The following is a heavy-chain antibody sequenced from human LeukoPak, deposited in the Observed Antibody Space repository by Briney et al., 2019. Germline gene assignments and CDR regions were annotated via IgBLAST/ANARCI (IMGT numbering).Heavy chain of an antibody. CDR2: IGKAGDT. V-gene: IGHV3-13*01. CDR1: GFTFSTYD. Sequence: GGSLRLSCAASGFTFSTYDMHWVRQASGKGLEWVSGIGKAGDTYYAGSVKGRFTISREKAKNSLYLQMNSLRVGDTAVYYCASGSVGFDPWGQGTLVTVSS. D-gene: IGHD2-15*01. J-gene: IGHJ5*02. CDR3: ASGSVGFDP.